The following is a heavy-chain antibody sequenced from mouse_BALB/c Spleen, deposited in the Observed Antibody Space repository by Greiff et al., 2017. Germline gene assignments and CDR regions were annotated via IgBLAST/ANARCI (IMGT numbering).Heavy chain of an antibody. Sequence: QVQLHQSGAELVRPGVSVKISCKGSGYTFTDYAMHWVKQSHAKSLEWIGVISTYYGDASYNQKFKGKATMTVDKSSSTAYMELARLTSEDSAIYYCARDYYYGSSYYAMDYWGQGTSVTVSS. CDR2: ISTYYGDA. CDR3: ARDYYYGSSYYAMDY. V-gene: IGHV1S137*01. CDR1: GYTFTDYA. D-gene: IGHD1-1*01. J-gene: IGHJ4*01.